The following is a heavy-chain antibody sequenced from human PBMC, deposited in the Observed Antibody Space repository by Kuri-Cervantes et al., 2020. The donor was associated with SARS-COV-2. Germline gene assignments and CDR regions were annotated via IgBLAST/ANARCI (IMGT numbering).Heavy chain of an antibody. CDR3: ARGRDYDFWSGYPPVLYAFDI. CDR2: ISAYNGNT. D-gene: IGHD3-3*01. V-gene: IGHV1-18*01. Sequence: ASVKVSCKASGYTFTSYGISWVRQAPGQGLEWMGWISAYNGNTNYAQKLQGRVTMTTDTSTSTAYMELRSLGSDDTAVYYCARGRDYDFWSGYPPVLYAFDIWGQGTMVTVSS. J-gene: IGHJ3*02. CDR1: GYTFTSYG.